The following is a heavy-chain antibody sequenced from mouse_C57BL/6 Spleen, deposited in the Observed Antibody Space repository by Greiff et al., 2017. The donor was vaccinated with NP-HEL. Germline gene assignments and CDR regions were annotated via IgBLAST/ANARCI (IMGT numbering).Heavy chain of an antibody. CDR3: ARHGGGYDYAMDY. J-gene: IGHJ4*01. V-gene: IGHV5-12*01. D-gene: IGHD2-2*01. Sequence: EVKLMESGGGLVQPGGSLKLSCAASGFTFSDYYMYWVRQTPEKRLEWVAYISNGGGSTYYPDTVKGRFTISRDNAKNTLYLQMSRLKSEDTAMYYCARHGGGYDYAMDYWGQGTSVTVSS. CDR1: GFTFSDYY. CDR2: ISNGGGST.